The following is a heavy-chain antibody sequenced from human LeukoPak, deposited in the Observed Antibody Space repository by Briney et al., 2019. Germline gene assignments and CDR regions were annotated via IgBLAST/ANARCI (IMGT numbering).Heavy chain of an antibody. CDR3: ARTVVVTAPNWFDP. CDR2: IYTSGST. J-gene: IGHJ5*02. CDR1: GGSVSNYY. D-gene: IGHD2-21*02. Sequence: KPSETLSLTCTVSGGSVSNYYWNWIRQPAGKGLEWIGRIYTSGSTNYNPSLKSRVTISVDTSKNQFSLKLSSVTAADTAVYYCARTVVVTAPNWFDPWGQGTLVTVSS. V-gene: IGHV4-4*07.